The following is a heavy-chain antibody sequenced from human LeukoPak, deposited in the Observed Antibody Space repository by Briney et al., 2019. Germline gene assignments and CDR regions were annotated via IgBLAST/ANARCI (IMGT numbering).Heavy chain of an antibody. J-gene: IGHJ4*02. CDR3: AKDRDFWSGYYRVFDY. V-gene: IGHV3-23*01. CDR2: ISGSGGST. Sequence: GGSLRLSCAASGFTFSSYAMSWVRQAPGKGLEWVSAISGSGGSTYYADSVKGRFTISRDNYKNTLYLQMNSLRAEDTAVYYCAKDRDFWSGYYRVFDYWGQGTLVTVSS. D-gene: IGHD3-3*01. CDR1: GFTFSSYA.